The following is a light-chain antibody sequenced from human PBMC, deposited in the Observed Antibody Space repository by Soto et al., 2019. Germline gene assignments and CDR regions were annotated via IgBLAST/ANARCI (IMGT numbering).Light chain of an antibody. CDR3: QPYYSTPHT. J-gene: IGKJ1*01. CDR1: QSVLYGSNNKSY. V-gene: IGKV4-1*01. CDR2: WAS. Sequence: DIVVAQSPDSLALSLCERATINGRSIQSVLYGSNNKSYLAWYQQKPGQPPQLLIYWASTRESGVPARFSGSGSGTDFPLTISSLPAEDVAVYYCQPYYSTPHTSGQGPKVDIK.